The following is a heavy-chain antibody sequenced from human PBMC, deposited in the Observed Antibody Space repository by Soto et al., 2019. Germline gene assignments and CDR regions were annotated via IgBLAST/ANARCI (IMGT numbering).Heavy chain of an antibody. D-gene: IGHD6-13*01. J-gene: IGHJ4*02. V-gene: IGHV4-30-2*03. Sequence: SETLSLTCAVSGGSISSGGYSWSWIRQPPGKGLEWIGSIYYSGSTYYNPSLKSRVTISGDTPKNQFSLKLSSVTAADTAVYYCARRYSTHFDYWGQGILVTVSS. CDR3: ARRYSTHFDY. CDR1: GGSISSGGYS. CDR2: IYYSGST.